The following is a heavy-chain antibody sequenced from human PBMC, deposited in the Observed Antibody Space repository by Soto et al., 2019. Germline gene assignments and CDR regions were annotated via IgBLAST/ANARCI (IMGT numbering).Heavy chain of an antibody. D-gene: IGHD5-18*01. CDR1: EYTLTELS. V-gene: IGHV1-24*01. J-gene: IGHJ4*02. CDR2: FDPEDGET. CDR3: ATDSRGYSYGLNFDY. Sequence: GASVTVSCKVSEYTLTELSVHWVRQAPGKGLEWMGGFDPEDGETIYAQKFQGRVTMTEDTSTDTAYMELSSLRSEDTAVYYCATDSRGYSYGLNFDYWGQGTLVTVSS.